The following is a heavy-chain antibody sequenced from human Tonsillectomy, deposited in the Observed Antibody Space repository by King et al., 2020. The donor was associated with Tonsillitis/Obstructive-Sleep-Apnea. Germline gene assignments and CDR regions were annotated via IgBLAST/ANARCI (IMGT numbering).Heavy chain of an antibody. J-gene: IGHJ6*03. CDR1: GFTFSSYV. CDR3: ARDQNYDLYYKDV. D-gene: IGHD3-3*01. V-gene: IGHV3-30*04. CDR2: ISKDGSNK. Sequence: VQLVESGGGVVQPGRSLRLSCAASGFTFSSYVMHWVRQAPGKGLDWVAVISKDGSNKYYADSVKGRFTISRDNSKNKLYLQMNSLRAEDTAVYYCARDQNYDLYYKDVWGKGTTVTVSS.